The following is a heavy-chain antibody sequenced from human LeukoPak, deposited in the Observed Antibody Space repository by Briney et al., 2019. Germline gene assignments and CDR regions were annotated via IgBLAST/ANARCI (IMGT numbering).Heavy chain of an antibody. J-gene: IGHJ4*02. CDR1: GFTFSSYG. Sequence: GGSLRLSCAASGFTFSSYGMHWVREAPGKGLEWVAVIWYDGSNKYYADSVKGRFTISRDKSKNTLYLQMNSLRAEDTAVYYCAREYYDFWSGYSETLAFDYWGQGTLVTVSS. V-gene: IGHV3-30*19. D-gene: IGHD3-3*01. CDR2: IWYDGSNK. CDR3: AREYYDFWSGYSETLAFDY.